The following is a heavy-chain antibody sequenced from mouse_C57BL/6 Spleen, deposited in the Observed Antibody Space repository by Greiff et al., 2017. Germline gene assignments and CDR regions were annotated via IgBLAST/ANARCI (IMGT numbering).Heavy chain of an antibody. V-gene: IGHV5-4*03. Sequence: EVKLVESGGGLVKPGGSLKLSCAASGFTFSSYAMSWVRQTPEKRLEWVATISDGGSYTYYPANVQGRFTISTDNAKNNMYLQSSHLKYEDTAMYCCARVEKSPFAYWGQGTLLTVSA. D-gene: IGHD1-3*01. CDR1: GFTFSSYA. CDR2: ISDGGSYT. J-gene: IGHJ3*01. CDR3: ARVEKSPFAY.